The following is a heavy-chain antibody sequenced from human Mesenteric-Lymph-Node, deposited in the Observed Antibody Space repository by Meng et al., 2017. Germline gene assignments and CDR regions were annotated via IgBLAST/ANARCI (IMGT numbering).Heavy chain of an antibody. CDR2: INHSGNT. CDR3: ARGRFGDAANSYNWFDP. V-gene: IGHV4-34*02. CDR1: GGGFNGYY. J-gene: IGHJ5*02. Sequence: QVHLQEWGAGLLKSSETLSLTCGVSGGGFNGYYWSWIRQPPGKGLEWIAEINHSGNTNYNPSLKSRVTISVDRSNNQFSLGLKSVSAADTAVYYCARGRFGDAANSYNWFDPWGQGTLVTVSS. D-gene: IGHD3-10*01.